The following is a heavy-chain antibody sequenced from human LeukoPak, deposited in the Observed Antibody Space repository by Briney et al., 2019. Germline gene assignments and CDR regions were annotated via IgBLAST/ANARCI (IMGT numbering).Heavy chain of an antibody. CDR3: ASHCSGGSCFTY. D-gene: IGHD2-15*01. Sequence: PGGSLRLSCAASGFTFSNYWMHWVRQAPGKGLVWVSRINSDGINTSYADSVKGRFTISRDNSKNTLYLQMNSLRAEDTAVYYCASHCSGGSCFTYWGQGTLVTVSS. V-gene: IGHV3-74*01. CDR1: GFTFSNYW. CDR2: INSDGINT. J-gene: IGHJ4*02.